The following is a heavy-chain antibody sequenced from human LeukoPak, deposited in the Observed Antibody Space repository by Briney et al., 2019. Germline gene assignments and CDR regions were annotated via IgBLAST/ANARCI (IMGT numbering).Heavy chain of an antibody. J-gene: IGHJ4*02. CDR2: IYYSGST. D-gene: IGHD6-13*01. Sequence: SETLSLTCTVSGGSISSSRYYWGWIRQPPGKGLEWIGSIYYSGSTYYNPSLKSRVTISVDTSKNQFSLKLSSVTAADTAVYYCARHLSRGSSWSPFDYWGQGTLVTVSS. CDR3: ARHLSRGSSWSPFDY. V-gene: IGHV4-39*01. CDR1: GGSISSSRYY.